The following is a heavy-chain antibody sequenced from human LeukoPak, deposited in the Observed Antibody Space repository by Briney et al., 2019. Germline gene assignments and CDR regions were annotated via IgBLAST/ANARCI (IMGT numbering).Heavy chain of an antibody. CDR3: ATGRYYDFWSGYYKPPNY. CDR1: GGSFSGYY. Sequence: KPSETLSFTCAVYGGSFSGYYWSWIRQPPGKVLEWIGEINHSGSTNYNPSLKSRVTISVDTSKTKFSLKLRSVTAADTAVYYCATGRYYDFWSGYYKPPNYWGQGTLVTVSS. J-gene: IGHJ4*02. CDR2: INHSGST. V-gene: IGHV4-34*01. D-gene: IGHD3-3*01.